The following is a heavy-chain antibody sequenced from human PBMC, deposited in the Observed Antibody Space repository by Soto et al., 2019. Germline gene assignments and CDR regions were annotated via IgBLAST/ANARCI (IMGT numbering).Heavy chain of an antibody. V-gene: IGHV1-3*01. Sequence: GASVKVSCKASGYTFTSYAMHCVRQAPGQRLEWMGWINAGNGNTKYSQKFQGRVTITRDTSASTAYMELSSLRSEDTAVYYCAREVEQWLVTDYWGQGTLVTVSS. J-gene: IGHJ4*02. CDR2: INAGNGNT. D-gene: IGHD6-19*01. CDR1: GYTFTSYA. CDR3: AREVEQWLVTDY.